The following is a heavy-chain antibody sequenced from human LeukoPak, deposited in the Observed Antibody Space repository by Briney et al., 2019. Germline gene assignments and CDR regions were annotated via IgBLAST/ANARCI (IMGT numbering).Heavy chain of an antibody. Sequence: GGSLRLSCAASGFTFNDYAMYWVRQSPGRGLEWVALMRDDGSDTYHADSVKGRFTISRDNSKNTVFLRMNSLRSEDSAIYYCAKSDGHGTGYGFHIWGQGTMVTVSS. J-gene: IGHJ3*02. V-gene: IGHV3-30*02. CDR1: GFTFNDYA. CDR3: AKSDGHGTGYGFHI. CDR2: MRDDGSDT. D-gene: IGHD6-19*01.